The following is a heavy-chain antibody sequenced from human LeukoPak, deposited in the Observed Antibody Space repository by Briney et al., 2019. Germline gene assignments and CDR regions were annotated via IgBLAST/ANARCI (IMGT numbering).Heavy chain of an antibody. J-gene: IGHJ5*02. CDR2: VDYTGST. Sequence: PSETLSLTCTVSGGSISDSSLYWAWIRQPPGKGLEWIGSVDYTGSTYSNPSLYSRVIMSVDTSKDQFSLMLRSVTAADTAVYYCARHVGVYYGSGSYIHKWFDPWGQGALVTVSS. CDR3: ARHVGVYYGSGSYIHKWFDP. CDR1: GGSISDSSLY. D-gene: IGHD3-10*01. V-gene: IGHV4-39*01.